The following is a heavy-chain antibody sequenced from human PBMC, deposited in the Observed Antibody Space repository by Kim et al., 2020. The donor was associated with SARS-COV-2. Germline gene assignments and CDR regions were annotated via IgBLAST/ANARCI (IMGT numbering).Heavy chain of an antibody. J-gene: IGHJ4*02. CDR1: GFTFSSYA. D-gene: IGHD3-10*01. Sequence: GGSLRLSCAASGFTFSSYAMSWVRQAPGKGLEWVSAISGSGGSTYYADSVKGRFTISRDNSKNTLYLQMNSLRAEDTAVYYCAKNTYYYGSGSYYGADYVDYWGQGTLVTVSS. V-gene: IGHV3-23*01. CDR2: ISGSGGST. CDR3: AKNTYYYGSGSYYGADYVDY.